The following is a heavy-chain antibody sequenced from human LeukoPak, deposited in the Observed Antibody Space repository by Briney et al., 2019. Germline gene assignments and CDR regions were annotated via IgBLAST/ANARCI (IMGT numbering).Heavy chain of an antibody. V-gene: IGHV3-30*02. CDR2: IRYDGSNK. D-gene: IGHD2-15*01. J-gene: IGHJ4*02. Sequence: PGGSLRLSCAASGFTFSSYGMHWVRQAPGKGLEWVAFIRYDGSNKYYADSVKGRFTISRDNSKNTLYLQMNSLRAEDTAVYYCAKDLRYETYYFDYWGQGTLVTVSS. CDR3: AKDLRYETYYFDY. CDR1: GFTFSSYG.